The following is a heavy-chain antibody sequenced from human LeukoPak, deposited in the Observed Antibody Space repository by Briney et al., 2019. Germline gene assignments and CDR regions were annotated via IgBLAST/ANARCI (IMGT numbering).Heavy chain of an antibody. CDR1: GFTFSSYG. V-gene: IGHV3-33*01. CDR2: IWYDGSNK. Sequence: HPGGSLRLPCAASGFTFSSYGMHWVRQAPGKGLEWVAVIWYDGSNKYYADSVKGRFTISRDNSKNTLYLQMNSLRAEDTAVYYCARVVPGIDYGDYSLNYWGQGTLVTVSS. D-gene: IGHD4-17*01. J-gene: IGHJ4*02. CDR3: ARVVPGIDYGDYSLNY.